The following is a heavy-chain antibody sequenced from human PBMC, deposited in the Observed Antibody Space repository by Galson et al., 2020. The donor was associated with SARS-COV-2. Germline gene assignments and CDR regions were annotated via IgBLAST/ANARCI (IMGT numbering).Heavy chain of an antibody. CDR2: ISYTGSA. CDR3: AGGMAGYFDY. V-gene: IGHV4-59*03. J-gene: IGHJ4*02. CDR1: GGSLSEYY. D-gene: IGHD6-19*01. Sequence: SETLSLTCAVSGGSLSEYYWTWLRQTPGKQLEWIGYISYTGSAKYNPSLTSRITILLDTSKNQFSLNLKSVTTADTAVYYCAGGMAGYFDYWGQGTLVAVSS.